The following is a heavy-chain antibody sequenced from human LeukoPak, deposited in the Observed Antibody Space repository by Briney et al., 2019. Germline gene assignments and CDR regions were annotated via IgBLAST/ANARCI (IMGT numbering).Heavy chain of an antibody. V-gene: IGHV4-39*02. Sequence: SETLSLTCTVSGGSISSSSYYWGWIRQPPGKGLEWIGSIDHSGSTYYNPSLKSRVTISVDTSNNHFSLKLNSVTAADTAVYYCARSGQQLLFASDIWGQGTMVTVSS. D-gene: IGHD6-13*01. CDR1: GGSISSSSYY. CDR3: ARSGQQLLFASDI. J-gene: IGHJ3*02. CDR2: IDHSGST.